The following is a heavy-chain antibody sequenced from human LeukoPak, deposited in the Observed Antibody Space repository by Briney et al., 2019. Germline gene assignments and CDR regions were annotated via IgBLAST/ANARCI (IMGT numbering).Heavy chain of an antibody. Sequence: ASVKVSCKASGYTFTTYAMHWVRQAPGQWLQWMGWINADKGNTKYSQKFQGRDTITRDTPASTAYMELSSLRSEDTAVYYCARGRDYYFYHMDVWGQGTTVTVSS. CDR2: INADKGNT. CDR1: GYTFTTYA. CDR3: ARGRDYYFYHMDV. J-gene: IGHJ6*02. V-gene: IGHV1-3*01.